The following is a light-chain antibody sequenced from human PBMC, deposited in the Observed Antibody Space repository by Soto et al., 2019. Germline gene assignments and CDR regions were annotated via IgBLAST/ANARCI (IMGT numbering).Light chain of an antibody. Sequence: DIPLTQSPSFLSASIGDRVTITCRASQGISSYLAWYQQKPGKAPKLLIYAASTLQSGVPSRFSGSGSGTEFTLTISSLQPEDFATYYCQQLNSYPLFGPGTKVDI. CDR2: AAS. V-gene: IGKV1-9*01. J-gene: IGKJ3*01. CDR3: QQLNSYPL. CDR1: QGISSY.